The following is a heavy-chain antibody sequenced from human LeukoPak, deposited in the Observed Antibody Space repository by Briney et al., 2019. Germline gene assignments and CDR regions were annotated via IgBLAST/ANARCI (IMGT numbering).Heavy chain of an antibody. D-gene: IGHD6-13*01. CDR3: ARYSSSWDWFDP. J-gene: IGHJ5*02. Sequence: ASVKVSCKASGYTFTGYYMHWVRQAPGQGLEWMGGINPNSGGTNYAQKFQGRVTMTRDTSISTAYMELSRLRSDDAAVYYCARYSSSWDWFDPWGQGTLVTVSS. CDR2: INPNSGGT. V-gene: IGHV1-2*02. CDR1: GYTFTGYY.